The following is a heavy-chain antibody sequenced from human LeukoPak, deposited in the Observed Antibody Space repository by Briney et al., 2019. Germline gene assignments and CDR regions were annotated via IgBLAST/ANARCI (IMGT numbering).Heavy chain of an antibody. Sequence: SATLSLTCAVYGGSFSGYYWSWIRQPPGKGLEWIGEINHSGSTNYNPSLKSRVTISVDTSKNQFSLKLSSVTAADTAVYYCARYCSSTSCVDYWGQGTLVTVSS. V-gene: IGHV4-34*01. CDR3: ARYCSSTSCVDY. CDR1: GGSFSGYY. CDR2: INHSGST. D-gene: IGHD2-2*01. J-gene: IGHJ4*02.